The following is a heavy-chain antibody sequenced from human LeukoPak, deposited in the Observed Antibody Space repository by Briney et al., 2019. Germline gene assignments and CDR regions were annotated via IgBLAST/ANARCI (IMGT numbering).Heavy chain of an antibody. J-gene: IGHJ5*02. Sequence: SETLSLTCSVSGGSISSYYWSWIRQPPGKGLEWIGYIYYSGSTSYNPSLKSRVTNSVDTSKNQFSLKLSSVTAADTAVYYCARYTGEDNWFDPWGQGTLVTVSS. CDR2: IYYSGST. CDR1: GGSISSYY. D-gene: IGHD7-27*01. V-gene: IGHV4-59*08. CDR3: ARYTGEDNWFDP.